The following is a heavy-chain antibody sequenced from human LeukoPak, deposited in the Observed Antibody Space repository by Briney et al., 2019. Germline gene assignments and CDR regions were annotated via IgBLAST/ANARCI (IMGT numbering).Heavy chain of an antibody. D-gene: IGHD3-10*01. CDR1: GYTFTSNW. CDR3: ARPTSRDIDY. Sequence: GESLKIPCKASGYTFTSNWIGWVREMPGRGLEWMGIIYPGDSDTRYSPSFQGQVTISADKSISTAYLQWSSLKASDTAVYYCARPTSRDIDYWGQGTLVTVSS. V-gene: IGHV5-51*03. J-gene: IGHJ4*02. CDR2: IYPGDSDT.